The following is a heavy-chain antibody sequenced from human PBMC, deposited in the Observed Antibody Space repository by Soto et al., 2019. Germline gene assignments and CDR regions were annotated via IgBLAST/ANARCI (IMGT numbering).Heavy chain of an antibody. J-gene: IGHJ4*02. CDR1: GGSFSGYY. V-gene: IGHV4-34*01. Sequence: QVQLQQWGAGLLKPSETLSLTCAVYGGSFSGYYWGWIRQPPVKGLEWIGEINHSGSTNYNPSLKSRVTISVDTSKNQFSLKLSSVTAADTAVYYCARGPYCSGGSCLYYFDYWGQGTLVTVSS. CDR2: INHSGST. CDR3: ARGPYCSGGSCLYYFDY. D-gene: IGHD2-15*01.